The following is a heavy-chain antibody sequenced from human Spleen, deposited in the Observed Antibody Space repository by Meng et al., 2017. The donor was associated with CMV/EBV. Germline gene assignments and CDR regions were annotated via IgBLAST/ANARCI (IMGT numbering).Heavy chain of an antibody. Sequence: SLKISCTVSGFSFDDYAMHWVRQGPGKGLEWVSGINWNSGDIGYADSVKGRFTISRDNAKNSLYLQMNSLRAEDTALYYCAKVRSTSPYYHYNGMDVWGQGTTVTVSS. V-gene: IGHV3-9*01. D-gene: IGHD2-2*01. CDR2: INWNSGDI. CDR1: GFSFDDYA. CDR3: AKVRSTSPYYHYNGMDV. J-gene: IGHJ6*02.